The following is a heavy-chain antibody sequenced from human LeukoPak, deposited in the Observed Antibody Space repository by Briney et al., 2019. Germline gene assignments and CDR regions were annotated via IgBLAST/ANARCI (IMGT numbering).Heavy chain of an antibody. V-gene: IGHV3-53*01. Sequence: GGSLRLSCAASGFTVSINYMDWVRQTPGKGLEWVSVIYSGGATYYADPVKGRFTISRDNSKNTLYLQMNSLRPEDTAVYYCVRQMRMGVDSWGQGTLVTVSS. J-gene: IGHJ4*02. D-gene: IGHD3-16*01. CDR1: GFTVSINY. CDR3: VRQMRMGVDS. CDR2: IYSGGAT.